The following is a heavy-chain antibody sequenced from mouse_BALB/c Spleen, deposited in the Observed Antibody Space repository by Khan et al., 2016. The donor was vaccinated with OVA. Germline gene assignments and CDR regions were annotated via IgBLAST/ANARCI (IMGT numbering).Heavy chain of an antibody. CDR2: ISSSGST. CDR3: ARDGSRDNYAMDY. J-gene: IGHJ4*01. V-gene: IGHV3-2*02. Sequence: EVKLLESGPGLVKPSQSLSLTCTVTGYSITSDYAWNWIRQFPGNKMEWMGYISSSGSTNYNPDLKSRISITRDTSKNQFFLQLNSVTTEDTDTYYCARDGSRDNYAMDYWGQGTSVTVSS. D-gene: IGHD2-3*01. CDR1: GYSITSDYA.